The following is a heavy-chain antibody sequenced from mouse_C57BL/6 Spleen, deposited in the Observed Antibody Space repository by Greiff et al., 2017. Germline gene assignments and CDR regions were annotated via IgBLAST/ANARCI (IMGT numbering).Heavy chain of an antibody. D-gene: IGHD2-3*01. CDR1: GFTFSSYG. V-gene: IGHV5-6*01. CDR2: ISSGGSYT. CDR3: ARHDGYYEYFDV. J-gene: IGHJ1*03. Sequence: EVKVVESGGDLVKPGGSLKLSCAASGFTFSSYGMSWVRQTPDKRLEWVATISSGGSYTYYPDSVQGRFTISRDNAKNTLYLQMSSLKSEDTAMYYCARHDGYYEYFDVWGTGTTVTVSS.